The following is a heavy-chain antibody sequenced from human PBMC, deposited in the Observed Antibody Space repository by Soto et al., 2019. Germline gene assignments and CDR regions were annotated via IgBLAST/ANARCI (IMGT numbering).Heavy chain of an antibody. J-gene: IGHJ6*02. CDR3: ARERKFGCWRKGFDV. Sequence: QAQLVQSGAEVRKPGASVTVSCKASGYTFTTYVINWVRLAPGQGLDRLGSMDPNSGSTGYAQNLKGRITISRNIARNTAYMELSSLRSEDTAVYYCARERKFGCWRKGFDVWGQGTTVTVSS. CDR2: MDPNSGST. V-gene: IGHV1-8*02. CDR1: GYTFTTYV. D-gene: IGHD3-10*01.